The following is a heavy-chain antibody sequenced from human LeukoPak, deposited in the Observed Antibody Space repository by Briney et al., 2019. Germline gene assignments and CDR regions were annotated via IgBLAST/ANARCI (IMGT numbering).Heavy chain of an antibody. D-gene: IGHD3-16*01. CDR1: GGTFSSYA. CDR2: IIPIFGTA. J-gene: IGHJ6*03. CDR3: ARVAHKTLDYYYYYMDV. Sequence: ASVKVSFKASGGTFSSYAISWVRQAPGQGLEWMGGIIPIFGTANYAQKFQGRVTITADESTSTAYMELSSLRSEDTAVYYCARVAHKTLDYYYYYMDVWGKGTTVTVSS. V-gene: IGHV1-69*13.